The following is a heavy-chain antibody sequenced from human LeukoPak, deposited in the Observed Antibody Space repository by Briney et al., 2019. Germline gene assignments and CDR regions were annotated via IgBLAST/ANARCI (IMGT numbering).Heavy chain of an antibody. J-gene: IGHJ4*02. CDR2: ISAYNGNT. D-gene: IGHD3-10*01. CDR3: ASGVFLWFGESVDY. V-gene: IGHV1-18*01. CDR1: GYTFTSYG. Sequence: GASVKVSCKASGYTFTSYGISWVRQAPGQGLEWMGWISAYNGNTNYAQKLQGRVTMTTDTSTSTAYMELRSLRAEDTAVYYCASGVFLWFGESVDYWGQGTLVTVSS.